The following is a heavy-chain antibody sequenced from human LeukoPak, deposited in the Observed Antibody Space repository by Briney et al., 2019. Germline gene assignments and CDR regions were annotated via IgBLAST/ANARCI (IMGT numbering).Heavy chain of an antibody. CDR3: AKSAVAYCGGDCYSLLDY. CDR1: GFTFSSYA. V-gene: IGHV3-23*01. D-gene: IGHD2-21*02. Sequence: GGSLRLSCAASGFTFSSYAMSWVRQAPGKGLEWVSAISGSGGSTYYADSVKGRFTISRDNSKNTLYLQMNSLRAEDTAVYYCAKSAVAYCGGDCYSLLDYWGQGTLVTFSS. J-gene: IGHJ4*02. CDR2: ISGSGGST.